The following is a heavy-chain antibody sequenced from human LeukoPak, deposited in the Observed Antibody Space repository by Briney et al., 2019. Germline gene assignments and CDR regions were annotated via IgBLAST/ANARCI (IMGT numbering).Heavy chain of an antibody. CDR1: GGSISSGGYS. CDR2: IYLSGST. J-gene: IGHJ4*02. D-gene: IGHD3-22*01. Sequence: SETLSLTCAVSGGSISSGGYSWSWIRQPPGKGLEWIGYIYLSGSTYYNPSLKSRVTISVDRSKNQFSLKLSSVTAADTAVYYCARARGGYYDSSGYPVNNFDYWGQGTLVTVSS. V-gene: IGHV4-30-2*01. CDR3: ARARGGYYDSSGYPVNNFDY.